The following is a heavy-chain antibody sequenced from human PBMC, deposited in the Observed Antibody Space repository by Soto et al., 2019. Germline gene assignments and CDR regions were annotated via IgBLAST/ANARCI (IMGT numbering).Heavy chain of an antibody. CDR2: IYYSGST. CDR3: ARDLRIASVSYYYYYYGMDV. D-gene: IGHD3-3*02. CDR1: GGSISSYY. Sequence: PSETLSLTCTVSGGSISSYYWSWIRQPPGKGLEWIGYIYYSGSTNYNPSLKSRVTISVDTSKNQFSLKLSSVTAADTAVYYCARDLRIASVSYYYYYYGMDVWGQGTTVTVS. J-gene: IGHJ6*02. V-gene: IGHV4-59*01.